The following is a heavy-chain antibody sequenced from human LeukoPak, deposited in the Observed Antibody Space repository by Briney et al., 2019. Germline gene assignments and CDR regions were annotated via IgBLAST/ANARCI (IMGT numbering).Heavy chain of an antibody. CDR3: ARDFSYGDPTNY. CDR2: ISYDGSNK. V-gene: IGHV3-30*01. Sequence: GGSLRLSCAASGFTFSSYAMHWVRRAPGKGLEWVAVISYDGSNKYYADSVKGRFTISRDNSKNTLYLQMNSLRAEDTAVYYCARDFSYGDPTNYWGQGTLVTVSS. J-gene: IGHJ4*02. CDR1: GFTFSSYA. D-gene: IGHD4-17*01.